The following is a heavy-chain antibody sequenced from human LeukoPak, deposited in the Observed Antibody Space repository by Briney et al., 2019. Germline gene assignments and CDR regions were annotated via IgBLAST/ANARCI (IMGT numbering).Heavy chain of an antibody. Sequence: ASVKVSCKASGYTFTNYAMNWVRQAPGQGLEWMGWINNKTGNPTYAQGFTGRFVFSLDTTVSTSYLQINSLKAEDTAVYYCARIPWRYGDYVNLDYWGQGTLVTVSS. D-gene: IGHD4-17*01. V-gene: IGHV7-4-1*02. CDR3: ARIPWRYGDYVNLDY. J-gene: IGHJ4*02. CDR1: GYTFTNYA. CDR2: INNKTGNP.